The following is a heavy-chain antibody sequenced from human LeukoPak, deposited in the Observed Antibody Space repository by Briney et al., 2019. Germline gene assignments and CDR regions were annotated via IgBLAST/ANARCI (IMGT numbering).Heavy chain of an antibody. J-gene: IGHJ4*02. CDR2: IRYDGSNK. CDR1: GLTFSSYG. CDR3: ASPKLAVAGGLYYFDY. D-gene: IGHD6-19*01. Sequence: GSLRLSCAASGLTFSSYGMHWVRQAPGKGLEWVAFIRYDGSNKYYADSVKGRFTISRDNSKNTLYLQMNSLRAEDTAVYYCASPKLAVAGGLYYFDYWGQGTLVIVSS. V-gene: IGHV3-30*02.